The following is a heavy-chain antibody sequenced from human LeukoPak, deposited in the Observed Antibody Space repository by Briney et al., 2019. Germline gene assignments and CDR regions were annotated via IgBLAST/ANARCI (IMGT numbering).Heavy chain of an antibody. D-gene: IGHD4-17*01. Sequence: PGGSLRLSCAASGFTFSSYSMNWVRQAPGKGLEWVSSIRSSSSYIYYADSVKGRFTISRDNAKNSLYLQMNSLRAEDTAVYYCARDGYGDYVADYWGQGTLVTVSS. J-gene: IGHJ4*02. CDR1: GFTFSSYS. CDR2: IRSSSSYI. V-gene: IGHV3-21*01. CDR3: ARDGYGDYVADY.